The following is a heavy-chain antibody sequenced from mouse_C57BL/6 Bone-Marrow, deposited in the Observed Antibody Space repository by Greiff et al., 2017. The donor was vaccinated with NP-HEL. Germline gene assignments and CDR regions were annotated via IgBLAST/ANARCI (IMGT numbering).Heavy chain of an antibody. CDR2: INYDGSST. CDR1: GFTFSDYY. D-gene: IGHD2-2*01. Sequence: DVKLVESEGGLVQPGSSMKLSCTASGFTFSDYYMAWVRQVPEKGLEWVANINYDGSSTYYLDSLKSRFIISRDNAKNILYLQMSSLKSEDTATYYCARKGNGYDDGFDYWGQGTTRTVSS. CDR3: ARKGNGYDDGFDY. J-gene: IGHJ2*01. V-gene: IGHV5-16*01.